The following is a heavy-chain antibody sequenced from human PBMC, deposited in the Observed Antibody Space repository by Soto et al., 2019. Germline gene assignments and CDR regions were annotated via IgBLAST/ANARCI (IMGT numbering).Heavy chain of an antibody. CDR2: IFHDGTA. V-gene: IGHV4-4*02. Sequence: SETLSLTCAVSGVSMSSGNWWTWVRQSPQRGLEYIGEIFHDGTANYYPSFERRVAISVDTSKNQFSLKLTSVTAADTAIYFCARLVYDTRLNYMYFDFWGQGTLVTVSS. J-gene: IGHJ4*02. CDR3: ARLVYDTRLNYMYFDF. CDR1: GVSMSSGNW. D-gene: IGHD3-10*01.